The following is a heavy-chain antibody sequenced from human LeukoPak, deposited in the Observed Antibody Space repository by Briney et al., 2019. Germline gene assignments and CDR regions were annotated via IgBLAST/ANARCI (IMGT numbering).Heavy chain of an antibody. D-gene: IGHD3-22*01. J-gene: IGHJ4*02. CDR1: GGSISSYY. CDR2: IYYSGST. CDR3: ARTYDSSGYYVYFDY. Sequence: SETLSLTCTVSGGSISSYYWSWIRQPPGKGLEWIGYIYYSGSTNYNPSLKGRVTISVDTSKNQFSLKLSSVTAADTAVYYCARTYDSSGYYVYFDYWGQGTLVTVSS. V-gene: IGHV4-59*08.